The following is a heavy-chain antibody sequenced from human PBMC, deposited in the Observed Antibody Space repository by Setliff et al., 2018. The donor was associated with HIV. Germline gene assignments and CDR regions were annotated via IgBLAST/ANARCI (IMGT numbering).Heavy chain of an antibody. Sequence: TLSLTCTVSGGSISSSSYYWVWIRQPPGKGLDWIGSFYLTESTNYNPTLKGRVTISGDTSRNRFSLKLSSVTAADTAVYYCARLWLRGPPTWGQRTMVTVSS. J-gene: IGHJ3*01. V-gene: IGHV4-39*07. CDR3: ARLWLRGPPT. CDR2: FYLTEST. D-gene: IGHD5-12*01. CDR1: GGSISSSSYY.